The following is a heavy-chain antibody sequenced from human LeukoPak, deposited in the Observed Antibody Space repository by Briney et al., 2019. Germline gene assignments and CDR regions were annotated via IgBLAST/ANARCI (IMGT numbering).Heavy chain of an antibody. J-gene: IGHJ6*02. D-gene: IGHD6-13*01. V-gene: IGHV4-34*01. CDR2: INHSGST. CDR1: GGSFSGYY. CDR3: ARGQGKSYYYGMDV. Sequence: PSETLSLTCAVYGGSFSGYYWSWIRQPPGKGLEWIGEINHSGSTNYNPSLKSRVTISVDTSKNQFSLKLSSVTAADTAVYYCARGQGKSYYYGMDVWGQGTTVTVSS.